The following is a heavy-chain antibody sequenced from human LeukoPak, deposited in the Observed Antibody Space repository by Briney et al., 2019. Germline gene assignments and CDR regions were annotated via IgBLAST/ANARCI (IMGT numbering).Heavy chain of an antibody. D-gene: IGHD6-19*01. V-gene: IGHV3-23*01. Sequence: PGGSLRLSCAASGFTFSSYAMTWVRQAPGKGLEWVSSISNSGGTTYYSDSVKGRFTISRDNSRDNSKNTVYLQMNSLSAEDTAVYYCAKGLSSGWNLKGSDYWGQGTLVTVSS. J-gene: IGHJ4*02. CDR2: ISNSGGTT. CDR3: AKGLSSGWNLKGSDY. CDR1: GFTFSSYA.